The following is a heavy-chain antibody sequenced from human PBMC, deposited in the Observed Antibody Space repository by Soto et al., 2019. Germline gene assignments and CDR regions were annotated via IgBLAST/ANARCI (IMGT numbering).Heavy chain of an antibody. CDR3: AKEKAYSSGWDGMDV. Sequence: EVQLLESGGGLVQPGGSLRLSCAASGFTFSSYAMSWVRQAPGKGLEWVSAISGSGVSTYYADSVKGRFTISRDNSKTTRYLQMNSLRAEDTAVYYCAKEKAYSSGWDGMDVWGQGTTVTVSS. CDR1: GFTFSSYA. CDR2: ISGSGVST. V-gene: IGHV3-23*01. J-gene: IGHJ6*02. D-gene: IGHD6-19*01.